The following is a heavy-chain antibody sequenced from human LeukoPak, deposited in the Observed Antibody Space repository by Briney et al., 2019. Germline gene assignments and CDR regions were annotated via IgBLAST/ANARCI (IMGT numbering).Heavy chain of an antibody. Sequence: ASVKVSCKASGGTFSSYAISWVRQAPGQGLEWMGWISAYNGNTNYAQKLQGRVTMTTDTSTSTAYMELRSLRSDDTAVYYCARDLLHFGAGDIWGQGTMVTVSS. CDR2: ISAYNGNT. D-gene: IGHD4-17*01. CDR1: GGTFSSYA. CDR3: ARDLLHFGAGDI. J-gene: IGHJ3*02. V-gene: IGHV1-18*01.